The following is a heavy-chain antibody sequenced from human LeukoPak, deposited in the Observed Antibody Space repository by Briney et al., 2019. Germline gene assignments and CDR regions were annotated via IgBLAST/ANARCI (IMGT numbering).Heavy chain of an antibody. CDR3: ARGRGGWSAYYFDY. V-gene: IGHV4-61*02. J-gene: IGHJ4*02. CDR2: IYTSGST. D-gene: IGHD6-19*01. Sequence: PPEALSLTCTVSGGAISSGSYYWSWIRQPAGKGLEWIGRIYTSGSTNYNPSLKSRVTISVDTSKNHFSLKLSSATAADTAVYYCARGRGGWSAYYFDYWGQGTLVTVSS. CDR1: GGAISSGSYY.